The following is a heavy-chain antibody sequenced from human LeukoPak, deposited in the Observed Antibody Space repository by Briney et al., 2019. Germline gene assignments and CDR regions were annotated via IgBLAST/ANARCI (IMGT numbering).Heavy chain of an antibody. CDR1: GGSISSYY. CDR3: ANSLGYCSSTSCYWAWFDP. J-gene: IGHJ5*02. CDR2: IYYSGST. D-gene: IGHD2-2*01. Sequence: SETLSLTCTVSGGSISSYYWSWIRQPPGKGLEWIGYIYYSGSTNYNPSLKSRVTISVDTSKNQFSLKLSSVTAADTAVYYCANSLGYCSSTSCYWAWFDPWGQGTLVTVSS. V-gene: IGHV4-59*12.